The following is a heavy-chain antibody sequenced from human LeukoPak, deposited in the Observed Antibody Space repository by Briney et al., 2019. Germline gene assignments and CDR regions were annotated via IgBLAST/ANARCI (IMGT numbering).Heavy chain of an antibody. Sequence: PGGSLRLSCAASGFTFSSYAMHWVRQAPGKGLEWVAVISYDGSNKYYADSVKGRFTISRDNSKNTLYLQMNSLRAEDTAVYYCASPRVEGFGTPQGGYYFDYWGQGTLVTVSS. D-gene: IGHD3-16*01. V-gene: IGHV3-30-3*01. CDR3: ASPRVEGFGTPQGGYYFDY. CDR1: GFTFSSYA. J-gene: IGHJ4*02. CDR2: ISYDGSNK.